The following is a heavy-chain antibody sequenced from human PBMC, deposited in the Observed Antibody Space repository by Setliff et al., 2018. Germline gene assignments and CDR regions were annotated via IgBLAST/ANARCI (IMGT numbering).Heavy chain of an antibody. J-gene: IGHJ4*02. CDR3: ARFAGSSWVDY. D-gene: IGHD6-13*01. Sequence: SETLSLTCTVSDASIGGSGYYWGWIRQPPGKGPEWIGNIHYSGSTHYNPSLKGRVTISVDTSKNQFSLKLSSVTAADTAVYYCARFAGSSWVDYWGQGTLVTVSS. CDR2: IHYSGST. CDR1: DASIGGSGYY. V-gene: IGHV4-39*07.